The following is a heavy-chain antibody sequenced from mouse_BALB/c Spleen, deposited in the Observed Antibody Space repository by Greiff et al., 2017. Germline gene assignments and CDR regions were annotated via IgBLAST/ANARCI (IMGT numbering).Heavy chain of an antibody. CDR1: GFTFSSFG. Sequence: EVKLVESGGGLVQPGGSRKLSCAASGFTFSSFGMHWVRQAPEKGLEWVAYISSGSSTIYYADTVKGRFTISRDNPKNTLFLQMTSLRSEDTAMYYCARSPNYYGYWYFEVWGAGTTVTVSS. D-gene: IGHD1-1*01. CDR3: ARSPNYYGYWYFEV. J-gene: IGHJ1*01. CDR2: ISSGSSTI. V-gene: IGHV5-17*02.